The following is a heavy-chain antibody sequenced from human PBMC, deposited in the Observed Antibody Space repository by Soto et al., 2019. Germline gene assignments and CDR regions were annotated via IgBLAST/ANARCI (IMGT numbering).Heavy chain of an antibody. D-gene: IGHD3-9*01. V-gene: IGHV1-69*13. CDR1: GGTFSSYA. Sequence: SVKVSCKASGGTFSSYAISWVRQAPGQGLEWMGGIIPIFGTANYAQKFQGRVTITADESTSTAYMELSSLRSEDTAVYYCGRDRVGAVIVNYYYYGMDVWGQGTTVTVSS. CDR3: GRDRVGAVIVNYYYYGMDV. J-gene: IGHJ6*02. CDR2: IIPIFGTA.